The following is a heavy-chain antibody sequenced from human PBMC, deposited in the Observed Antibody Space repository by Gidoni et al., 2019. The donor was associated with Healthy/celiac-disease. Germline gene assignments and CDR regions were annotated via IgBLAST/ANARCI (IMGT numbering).Heavy chain of an antibody. J-gene: IGHJ4*02. CDR2: ISYDGSNK. Sequence: QVQLVESGGGVVQPGRSLRLSCAASGFTFSRYGMHWVRQAPGKGLEWVAVISYDGSNKYYADSVKGRFTISRDNSKNTLYLQMNSLRAEDTAVYYCAKRYSGSSWPYWGQGTLVTVSS. CDR3: AKRYSGSSWPY. CDR1: GFTFSRYG. V-gene: IGHV3-30*18. D-gene: IGHD6-13*01.